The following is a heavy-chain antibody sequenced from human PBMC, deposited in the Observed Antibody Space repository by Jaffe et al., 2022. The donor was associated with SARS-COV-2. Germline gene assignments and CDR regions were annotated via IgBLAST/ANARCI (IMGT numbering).Heavy chain of an antibody. Sequence: EVQLVESGGGLVQPGGSLRLSCAASGFTFSSYSMNWVRQAPGKGLEWISYISSSTSTIYYADSVKGRFTISRDNAKNSLYLQMNRLRDEDTAVYYCARSLWFAELSPNWFDPWGQGTLVTVSS. CDR2: ISSSTSTI. CDR3: ARSLWFAELSPNWFDP. J-gene: IGHJ5*02. V-gene: IGHV3-48*02. D-gene: IGHD3-10*01. CDR1: GFTFSSYS.